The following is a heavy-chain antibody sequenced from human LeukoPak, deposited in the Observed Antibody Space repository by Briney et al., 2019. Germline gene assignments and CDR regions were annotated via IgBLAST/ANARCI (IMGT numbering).Heavy chain of an antibody. CDR3: VKDFWPARDGGGYYSPFEY. D-gene: IGHD3-22*01. Sequence: PVGSLRLSCAASGFTFSNYAMNWVRQAPGKGLEWVSGISANGDTTYYVDSVRGRFTISRDNSKSSVFLQMNSLRDADTAVYYCVKDFWPARDGGGYYSPFEYWGEGTLVTVSS. CDR1: GFTFSNYA. V-gene: IGHV3-23*01. J-gene: IGHJ4*02. CDR2: ISANGDTT.